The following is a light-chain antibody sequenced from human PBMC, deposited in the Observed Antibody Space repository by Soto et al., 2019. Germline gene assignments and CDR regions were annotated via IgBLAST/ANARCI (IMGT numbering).Light chain of an antibody. CDR2: DVS. J-gene: IGLJ1*01. CDR3: CSYVGSYSYV. CDR1: SSDVGGYKS. Sequence: QSVLTQPRSVSGSPGQSVTVSCIGTSSDVGGYKSVSWYQQYPGKAPKLMIYDVSERPSGVPNRFSGSKSGNTASLTISGLQAEDEAHYYCCSYVGSYSYVFGTGTKVTVL. V-gene: IGLV2-11*01.